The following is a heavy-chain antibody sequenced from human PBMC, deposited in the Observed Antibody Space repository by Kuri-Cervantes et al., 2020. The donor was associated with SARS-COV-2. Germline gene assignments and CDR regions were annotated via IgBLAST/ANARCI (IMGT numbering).Heavy chain of an antibody. CDR1: DGSFRGYY. Sequence: SETLSLTCTVYDGSFRGYYWGWIRQPPGKGLEWIGSIYYSGSTYYNPSLKSRVTISVDTSKNQFSLKLSSVTAADTAVYYCARHELAITMIVVVPRSWFDPWGQGTLVTVSS. J-gene: IGHJ5*02. CDR3: ARHELAITMIVVVPRSWFDP. V-gene: IGHV4-39*01. D-gene: IGHD3-22*01. CDR2: IYYSGST.